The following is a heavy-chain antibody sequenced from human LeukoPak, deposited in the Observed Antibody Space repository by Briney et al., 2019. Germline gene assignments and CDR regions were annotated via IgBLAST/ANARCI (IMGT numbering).Heavy chain of an antibody. J-gene: IGHJ4*02. CDR2: ISSSGSTI. CDR1: EFTFSNYW. V-gene: IGHV3-11*01. D-gene: IGHD2-8*02. Sequence: PGGSLRLSCAASEFTFSNYWMSWIRQAPGKGLEWVSYISSSGSTIYYADSVKGRFTISRDNAKNSLYLQMNSLRAEDTAIYYCATYRQVLLPFESWGQGTLVTVSS. CDR3: ATYRQVLLPFES.